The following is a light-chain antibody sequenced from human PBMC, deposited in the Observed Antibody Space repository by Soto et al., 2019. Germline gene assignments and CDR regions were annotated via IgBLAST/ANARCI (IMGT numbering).Light chain of an antibody. CDR3: QQRSNWPIT. CDR1: QSVDSY. V-gene: IGKV3-11*01. J-gene: IGKJ5*01. Sequence: EIVLTQSPASLSLSPGERATLSCRASQSVDSYLVWYQQKPGQAPRLLIFGASNRATGIPARFSGSGSGTDFTLTINSLEPEDFAVYYCQQRSNWPITLGQGTRLEI. CDR2: GAS.